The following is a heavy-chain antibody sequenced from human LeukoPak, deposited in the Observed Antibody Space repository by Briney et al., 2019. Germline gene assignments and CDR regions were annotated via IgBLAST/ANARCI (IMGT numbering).Heavy chain of an antibody. CDR2: IQLDGSET. J-gene: IGHJ5*02. CDR3: AKDRCSRASCRNLFDP. V-gene: IGHV3-30*02. Sequence: HPGGSLRLSCAASGFTFSSYSMNWVRQAPGKGLEWVAFIQLDGSETYYADSVKGRFTISKDKSKNTLYLQMNTLTVEDTAVYYCAKDRCSRASCRNLFDPGGQGILVTVSS. CDR1: GFTFSSYS. D-gene: IGHD2-2*01.